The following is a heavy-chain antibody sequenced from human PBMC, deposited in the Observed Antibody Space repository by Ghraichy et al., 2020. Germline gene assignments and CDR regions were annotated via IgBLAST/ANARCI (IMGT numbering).Heavy chain of an antibody. V-gene: IGHV4-39*01. CDR3: ARNKTGSLSGWFDP. CDR1: GGSISSYSDY. J-gene: IGHJ5*02. Sequence: ESLNISCTVSGGSISSYSDYWGWLRQSPGKGLEWIGSIYNSVSTHYNPSLRSRVTISIDTSKDQFSLRLTSVTAADTADYCARNKTGSLSGWFDPWGQGSLVLVSS. D-gene: IGHD6-6*01. CDR2: IYNSVST.